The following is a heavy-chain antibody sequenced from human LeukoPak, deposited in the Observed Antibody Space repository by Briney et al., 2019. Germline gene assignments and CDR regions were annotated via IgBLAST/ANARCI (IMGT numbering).Heavy chain of an antibody. CDR2: IAYDGSRA. D-gene: IGHD1-14*01. CDR1: GFTFGGYG. V-gene: IGHV3-33*01. CDR3: TRYNNDHFDY. Sequence: PGGSLRLSCAGSGFTFGGYGMHWFRQTPGKGLEWVAVIAYDGSRAFYVDSVKGRFTISRDNSKNTMSVQMDDLRAEDTAVYYCTRYNNDHFDYWGQGTLVTVSS. J-gene: IGHJ4*02.